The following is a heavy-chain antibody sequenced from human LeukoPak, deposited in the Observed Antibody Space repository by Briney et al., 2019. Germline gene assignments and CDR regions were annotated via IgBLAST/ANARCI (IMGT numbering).Heavy chain of an antibody. D-gene: IGHD2-15*01. V-gene: IGHV1-2*02. CDR3: ARVRDLGVFVVAAPDY. CDR2: INPNSGGT. CDR1: GYTFTGYY. J-gene: IGHJ4*02. Sequence: GASVKVSCKASGYTFTGYYMHWVRQAPGQGLEWMGWINPNSGGTNYAQKFQGRVTMTRDTSISTAYMELSRLRSDDTAVYYCARVRDLGVFVVAAPDYWGQGTLVTVSS.